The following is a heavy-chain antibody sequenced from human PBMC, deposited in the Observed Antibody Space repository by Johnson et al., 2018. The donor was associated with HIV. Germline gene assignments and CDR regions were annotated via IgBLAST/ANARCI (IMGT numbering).Heavy chain of an antibody. J-gene: IGHJ3*02. CDR1: GFTFSSYD. V-gene: IGHV3-30*02. Sequence: QVQLVESGGGVVQPGGSLRLSCETSGFTFSSYDMHWVRQAPGKGLEWVAFIRYDGTNKHFADSVKGRFTISRDNSKNTLYLQMNSLRAEDTAVYYCVRPAAAGRDDAFDIWGQGTMVTVSS. D-gene: IGHD6-13*01. CDR2: IRYDGTNK. CDR3: VRPAAAGRDDAFDI.